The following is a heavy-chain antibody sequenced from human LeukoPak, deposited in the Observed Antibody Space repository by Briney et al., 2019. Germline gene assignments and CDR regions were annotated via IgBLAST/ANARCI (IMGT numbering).Heavy chain of an antibody. CDR2: IYPSDSDA. V-gene: IGHV5-51*01. D-gene: IGHD3-9*01. Sequence: GESLKISCKASGYRFTSYWIGWVRQMPGNGLEWVGIIYPSDSDARYSPSFQGQVTISADKSINTAYLQWSSLKASDTAMYYCARRNYDILTGYYNDYFDYWGQGTLVTVSS. CDR1: GYRFTSYW. CDR3: ARRNYDILTGYYNDYFDY. J-gene: IGHJ4*02.